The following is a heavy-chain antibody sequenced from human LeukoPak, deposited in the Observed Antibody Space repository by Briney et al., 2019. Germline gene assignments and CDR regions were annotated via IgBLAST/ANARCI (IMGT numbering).Heavy chain of an antibody. CDR1: GFTFSSYE. CDR2: ISSSGSTI. CDR3: ARLPGDHYYGSGSYYNYYYYYYMDV. J-gene: IGHJ6*03. D-gene: IGHD3-10*01. Sequence: GGSLRLSCAASGFTFSSYEMNWVRQAPGKGLEWVSYISSSGSTIYYADSVKGRFTISRDNAKNSLYLQMNSLRAEDTAVYYCARLPGDHYYGSGSYYNYYYYYYMDVWGKGTTVTVSS. V-gene: IGHV3-48*03.